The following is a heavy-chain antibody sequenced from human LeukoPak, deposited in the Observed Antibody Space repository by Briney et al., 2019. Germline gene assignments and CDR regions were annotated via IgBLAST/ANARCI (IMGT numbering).Heavy chain of an antibody. CDR2: MKQDGSDK. D-gene: IGHD6-13*01. CDR3: VKVKQQLVRLLGRDTTYYYNYYLDV. V-gene: IGHV3-7*01. Sequence: GGSLRLSCAASGFTFSSYWMSWVRQAPGKGLEWVANMKQDGSDKYYVDSVKGRFTISRDNAKNSLYLQMNSLRAEGTAVYYCVKVKQQLVRLLGRDTTYYYNYYLDVWGKGTTVTVSS. CDR1: GFTFSSYW. J-gene: IGHJ6*03.